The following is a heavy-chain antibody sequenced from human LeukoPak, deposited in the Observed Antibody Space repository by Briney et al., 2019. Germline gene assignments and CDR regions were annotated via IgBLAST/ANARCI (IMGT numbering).Heavy chain of an antibody. Sequence: GRSPRLSCAASGFTFSSYAMHWVRQAPGKGLEWVAVISYDGSNKYYADSVKGRFTISRDNSKNTLYLQMNSLRAEDTAVYYCARDRAYDPRTRRGYGMDVWGKGTTVTVSS. CDR1: GFTFSSYA. CDR3: ARDRAYDPRTRRGYGMDV. V-gene: IGHV3-30*04. J-gene: IGHJ6*04. D-gene: IGHD3-3*01. CDR2: ISYDGSNK.